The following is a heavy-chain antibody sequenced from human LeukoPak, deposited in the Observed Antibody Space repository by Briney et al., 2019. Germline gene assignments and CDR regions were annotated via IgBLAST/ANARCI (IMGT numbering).Heavy chain of an antibody. Sequence: GGSLRLSCAASGFTFSNYWVPWVRQAPGKGLVWVSRINRDGSTTNYADSVKGRFTVSRDNAKNTLNLQMNSLRAEDTAVYYCARGKKNGESSEIDYWGQGTLVTVSS. CDR1: GFTFSNYW. D-gene: IGHD3-10*01. CDR3: ARGKKNGESSEIDY. J-gene: IGHJ4*02. CDR2: INRDGSTT. V-gene: IGHV3-74*01.